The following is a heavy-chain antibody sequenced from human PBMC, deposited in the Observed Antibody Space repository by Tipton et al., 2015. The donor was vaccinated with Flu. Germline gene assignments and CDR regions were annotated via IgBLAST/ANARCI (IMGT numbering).Heavy chain of an antibody. Sequence: VQLVQSGAEVKKPGESLKISCKGSGYSFTSYWIGWVRQMPGKGLEWMGIIYPGDSDTRYSPSFQAQVTISADKSISTAYLQWSSLKASDTAMYYCARPSTPYDFWSGYKFPYAFDIWGQGTMVTVSS. V-gene: IGHV5-51*01. D-gene: IGHD3-3*01. CDR3: ARPSTPYDFWSGYKFPYAFDI. CDR2: IYPGDSDT. CDR1: GYSFTSYW. J-gene: IGHJ3*02.